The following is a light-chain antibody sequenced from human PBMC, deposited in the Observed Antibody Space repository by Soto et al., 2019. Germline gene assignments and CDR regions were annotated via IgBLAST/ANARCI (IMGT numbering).Light chain of an antibody. Sequence: QSVLTQPASVSGSPGQSITISCTGNSSDVGGYNYVSWYQQHPGKAPKLIIYDVSNRPSGVSDRFSGSKSGNTASLTISGLQAEDEADYYCSSYRSSGTLVFGTGTKVTVL. V-gene: IGLV2-14*01. CDR2: DVS. CDR1: SSDVGGYNY. J-gene: IGLJ1*01. CDR3: SSYRSSGTLV.